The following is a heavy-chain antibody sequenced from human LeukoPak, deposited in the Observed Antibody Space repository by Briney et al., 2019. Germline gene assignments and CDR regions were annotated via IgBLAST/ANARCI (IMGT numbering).Heavy chain of an antibody. D-gene: IGHD3-10*01. Sequence: GGSLRLSCAASGFTFSSYLMSWLRQAPGKGLEWVANIKQDGSEKYYVDSVKGRFTISRDNAKNSLYLQMNSLRAEDTAVYYCGRDRGFGQADVWGKGTTVTVSS. CDR3: GRDRGFGQADV. CDR2: IKQDGSEK. V-gene: IGHV3-7*01. J-gene: IGHJ6*04. CDR1: GFTFSSYL.